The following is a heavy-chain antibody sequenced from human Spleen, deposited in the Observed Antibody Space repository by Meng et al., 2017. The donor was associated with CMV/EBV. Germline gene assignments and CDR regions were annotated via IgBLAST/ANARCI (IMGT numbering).Heavy chain of an antibody. J-gene: IGHJ4*02. CDR2: INHSGST. V-gene: IGHV4-34*01. Sequence: QGQLQQWGAGLLKPSGALSLTCAVYGGSFSGYYWSWIRQPPGKGLEWIGEINHSGSTNYNPSLKSRVTISVDTSKNQFSLKLSSVTAADTAVYYCARGQRVLDYWGQGTLVTASS. CDR3: ARGQRVLDY. CDR1: GGSFSGYY. D-gene: IGHD2-8*01.